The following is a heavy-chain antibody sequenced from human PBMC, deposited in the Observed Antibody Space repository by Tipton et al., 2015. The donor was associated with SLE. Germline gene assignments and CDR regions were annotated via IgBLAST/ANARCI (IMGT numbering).Heavy chain of an antibody. Sequence: TLSLTCSVSGYSISSGYYWGWIRQPPGKGLEWIGITNQGGGTYYNSSLKSRVTISLDASKNQFSLKLNSVTAADTAVYYCARGSFSSSSSWFDPWGQGTLVTVSS. CDR1: GYSISSGYY. J-gene: IGHJ5*02. V-gene: IGHV4-38-2*02. D-gene: IGHD6-6*01. CDR2: TNQGGGT. CDR3: ARGSFSSSSSWFDP.